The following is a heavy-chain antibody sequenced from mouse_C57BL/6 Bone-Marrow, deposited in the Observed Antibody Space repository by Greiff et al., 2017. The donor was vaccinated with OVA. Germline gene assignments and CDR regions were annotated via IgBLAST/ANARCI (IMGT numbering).Heavy chain of an antibody. CDR1: GYTFTDYY. CDR2: INPYNGGT. CDR3: GYYGSSYVWYFDV. Sequence: EVKLQESGPVLVKPGASVKMSCKASGYTFTDYYMNWVKQSHGKSLEWIGVINPYNGGTSYNQKFKGKATLTVDKSSSTAYMELNSLTSEDSAVYYCGYYGSSYVWYFDVWGTGTTVTVSS. J-gene: IGHJ1*03. D-gene: IGHD1-1*01. V-gene: IGHV1-19*01.